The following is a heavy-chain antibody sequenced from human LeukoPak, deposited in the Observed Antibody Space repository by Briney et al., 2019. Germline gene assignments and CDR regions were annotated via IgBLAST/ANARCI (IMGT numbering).Heavy chain of an antibody. CDR3: AGDYEGNLAFDI. CDR1: GFTVSNNY. CDR2: ISSSSTYI. Sequence: PGGSLRLSCAASGFTVSNNYMNWVRQAPGKGLEWVSSISSSSTYIYYADSLEGRFTISRDNVRNSLYLQMNSLRAEDTAVYYCAGDYEGNLAFDIWGQGTMVTVSS. V-gene: IGHV3-21*01. J-gene: IGHJ3*02. D-gene: IGHD4-23*01.